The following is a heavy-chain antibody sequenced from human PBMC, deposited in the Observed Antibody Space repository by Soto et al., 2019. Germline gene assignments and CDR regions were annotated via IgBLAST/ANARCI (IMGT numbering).Heavy chain of an antibody. CDR1: GFTFSSYA. V-gene: IGHV3-23*01. CDR2: ISGSGGST. J-gene: IGHJ6*02. Sequence: GGSLRLSCAASGFTFSSYAMSWVRQAPGKGLEWVSAISGSGGSTYYADSVKGRFTISRDNSKNTLYLQMNSLRAEDTAVYYCAKGLGNYYDSSGYSHYYGMDVWGQGTTVTVSS. D-gene: IGHD3-22*01. CDR3: AKGLGNYYDSSGYSHYYGMDV.